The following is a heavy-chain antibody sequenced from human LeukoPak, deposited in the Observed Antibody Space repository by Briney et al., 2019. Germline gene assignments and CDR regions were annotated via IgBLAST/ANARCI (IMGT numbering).Heavy chain of an antibody. CDR3: ARDAYGSGKGYFDY. CDR2: VSAYDGNT. V-gene: IGHV1-18*01. D-gene: IGHD3-10*01. CDR1: GYAFRSYG. J-gene: IGHJ4*02. Sequence: ASVEVSCKAAGYAFRSYGFSWVRQAPGQGLEWMGWVSAYDGNTKSLDKLQGRVTLTTDSSTSTAYLELRSLSSDDTAIYYCARDAYGSGKGYFDYWGQGTLVTVSS.